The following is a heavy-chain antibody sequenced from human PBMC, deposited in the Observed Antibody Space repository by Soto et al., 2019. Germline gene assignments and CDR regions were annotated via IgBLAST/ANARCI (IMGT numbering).Heavy chain of an antibody. CDR3: VRYGDDDFWTRGMDV. CDR1: GFTFSSYS. D-gene: IGHD3-3*01. J-gene: IGHJ6*02. CDR2: ISSSSSYI. Sequence: EVQLVESGGGLVKPGGSLRLSCAASGFTFSSYSMNWVRQAPGKGLEWVSSISSSSSYIYYADSVKGRFTISRDNAKNSLYLQMNSLRAEDTAVYYCVRYGDDDFWTRGMDVWGQGTTVTVSS. V-gene: IGHV3-21*01.